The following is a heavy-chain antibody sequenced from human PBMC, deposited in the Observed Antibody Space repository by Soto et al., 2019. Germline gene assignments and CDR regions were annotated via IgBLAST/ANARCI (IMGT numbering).Heavy chain of an antibody. V-gene: IGHV1-3*01. CDR2: INAGNGNT. J-gene: IGHJ6*03. D-gene: IGHD2-2*01. Sequence: ASVKVSCKASGYTFTSYAMHWVRQAPGQRLEWMGWINAGNGNTKYSQKFQGRVTITRETSASTAYMELSSLRSEDPAVYYCAREVHIKYCSSTSCYGGGYYYYMDVWGKGTT. CDR1: GYTFTSYA. CDR3: AREVHIKYCSSTSCYGGGYYYYMDV.